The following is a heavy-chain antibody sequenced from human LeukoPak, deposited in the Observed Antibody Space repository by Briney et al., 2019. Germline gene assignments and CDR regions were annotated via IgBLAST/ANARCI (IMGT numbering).Heavy chain of an antibody. CDR1: GYTFTGYY. D-gene: IGHD2-21*02. V-gene: IGHV1-2*06. J-gene: IGHJ4*02. CDR2: INPNSGDT. Sequence: ASVTVSCTTSGYTFTGYYVHWVRQAPGQGLEWMGRINPNSGDTNYAQKFQGRVTMTRDTSISTAYMELSRLRSDDTAVYYCARDYCGGDCFPDYWGQGTLVTVSS. CDR3: ARDYCGGDCFPDY.